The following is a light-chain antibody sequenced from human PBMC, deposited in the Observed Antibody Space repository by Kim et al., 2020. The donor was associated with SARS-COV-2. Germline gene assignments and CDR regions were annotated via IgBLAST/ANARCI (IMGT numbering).Light chain of an antibody. CDR3: QHYSRFPYT. CDR2: LAS. J-gene: IGKJ2*01. CDR1: ENIGTW. Sequence: SASVGDRVTITCRASENIGTWLAWYQQKPGRAPSLLIYLASTLESGAQSRFSGTGSGTEFSLSITSLQPDDFATYYCQHYSRFPYTFGQGTKLEIK. V-gene: IGKV1-5*03.